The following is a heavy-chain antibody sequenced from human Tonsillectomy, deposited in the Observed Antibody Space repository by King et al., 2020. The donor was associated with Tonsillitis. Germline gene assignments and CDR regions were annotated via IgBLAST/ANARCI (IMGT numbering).Heavy chain of an antibody. Sequence: QLVQSGAEVKKPGSSVKVSCKASGGSFRSYVTSWVRQAPGQGLEWMGGIIPMYGTTYYAQRFQDRVTITADESTSTAYMELSSLTSEDTAVYYCARLVSLDAVDIWGQGTKVTVSS. CDR2: IIPMYGTT. J-gene: IGHJ3*02. CDR1: GGSFRSYV. V-gene: IGHV1-69*12. CDR3: ARLVSLDAVDI. D-gene: IGHD2-8*01.